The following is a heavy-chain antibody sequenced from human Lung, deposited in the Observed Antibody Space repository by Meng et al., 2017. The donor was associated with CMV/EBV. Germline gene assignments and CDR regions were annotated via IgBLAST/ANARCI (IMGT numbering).Heavy chain of an antibody. CDR3: ARAGLGYCSVTSCYNDY. V-gene: IGHV3-7*01. CDR1: GFTFSTSW. D-gene: IGHD2-2*02. J-gene: IGHJ4*02. CDR2: IREDGSSK. Sequence: GGSLRLSCAASGFTFSTSWMTWVRQAPGKGLEWVANIREDGSSKYYADPVKGRFTISRDNAKNSLFLQMSSLRAEDTAMYYCARAGLGYCSVTSCYNDYWGQGTXVTVSS.